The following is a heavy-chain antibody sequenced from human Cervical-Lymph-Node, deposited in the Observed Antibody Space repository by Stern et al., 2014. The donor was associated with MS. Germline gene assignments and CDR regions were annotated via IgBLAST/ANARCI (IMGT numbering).Heavy chain of an antibody. V-gene: IGHV3-21*01. CDR3: TRASAIVESDY. Sequence: EVQLVESGGGLVKPGGSLRLSCATSGFLFSSYSMTWVRQAPGKGLEWVSSISRTTTYKYYAGSVEGRFTISRDNSRNSVYLQMSSLRVEDTAIYYCTRASAIVESDYWGQGILVAVSS. D-gene: IGHD3-16*02. CDR2: ISRTTTYK. CDR1: GFLFSSYS. J-gene: IGHJ4*02.